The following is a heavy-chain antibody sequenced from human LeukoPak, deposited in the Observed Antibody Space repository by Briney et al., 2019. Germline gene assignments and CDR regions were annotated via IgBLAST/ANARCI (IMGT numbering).Heavy chain of an antibody. J-gene: IGHJ4*02. Sequence: PGGSLRLSCAASGFTFSSYEMNWDRQAPGKGLEWVSYISSSGSTIYYADSVKGRFTISRDNAKNSLYLQMNSLRAEDTAVYYCARDEGIAARLFDYWGQGTLVTVSS. CDR1: GFTFSSYE. CDR2: ISSSGSTI. V-gene: IGHV3-48*03. D-gene: IGHD6-6*01. CDR3: ARDEGIAARLFDY.